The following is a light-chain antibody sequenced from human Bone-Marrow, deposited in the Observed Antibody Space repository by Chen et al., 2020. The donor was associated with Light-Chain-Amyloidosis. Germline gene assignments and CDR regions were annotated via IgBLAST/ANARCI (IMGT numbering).Light chain of an antibody. V-gene: IGLV3-25*03. CDR3: QSADSSGTYEVI. CDR1: DLPTKY. J-gene: IGLJ2*01. CDR2: RDT. Sequence: SYELTQPPSVSVSPGQTARITCSGDDLPTKYAYWYQQKPGQAPVLVIHRDTERPSGISERLSGSSSGTTATLPIIGVQAEDEADYHCQSADSSGTYEVIFGGGTKLTVL.